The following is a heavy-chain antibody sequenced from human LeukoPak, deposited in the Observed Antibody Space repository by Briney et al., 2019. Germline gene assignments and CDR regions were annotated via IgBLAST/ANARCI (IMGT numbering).Heavy chain of an antibody. CDR2: ISSSGSTI. Sequence: GGSLRLSCAASGFTFSSYAMSWVRQAPGKGLEWVSYISSSGSTIYYADSVKGRFTISRDNAKDSLYLQMNSLRAEDTAVYYCARSKGQDITYYYGSGSYRGRYYYYMDVWGKGTTVTISS. CDR1: GFTFSSYA. D-gene: IGHD3-10*01. CDR3: ARSKGQDITYYYGSGSYRGRYYYYMDV. J-gene: IGHJ6*03. V-gene: IGHV3-48*03.